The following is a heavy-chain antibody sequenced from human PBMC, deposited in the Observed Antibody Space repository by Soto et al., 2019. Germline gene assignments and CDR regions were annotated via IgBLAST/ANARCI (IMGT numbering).Heavy chain of an antibody. V-gene: IGHV1-2*04. CDR3: ARDYGIAAAGFDY. J-gene: IGHJ4*02. Sequence: ASVKVSCKASGYTFTGYYMHWVRQAPGQGLEWMGWINPNSGGTNYAQKFQGWVTMNRDTSISTAYMELSRLRSYDTAVYYCARDYGIAAAGFDYWGQGTLVTVPQ. CDR1: GYTFTGYY. D-gene: IGHD6-13*01. CDR2: INPNSGGT.